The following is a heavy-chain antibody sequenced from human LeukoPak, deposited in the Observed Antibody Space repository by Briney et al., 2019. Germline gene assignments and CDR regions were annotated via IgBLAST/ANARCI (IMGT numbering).Heavy chain of an antibody. CDR2: IYSGGST. Sequence: PGGSLRLSCAASGFTFSSYAMSWVRQAPGKGLEWVSVIYSGGSTYYADSVKGRFTISRDNSKNTLYLQMNSLRAEDTAVYYCASLWFGGSMDVWGKGTTVTISS. J-gene: IGHJ6*03. CDR3: ASLWFGGSMDV. CDR1: GFTFSSYA. D-gene: IGHD3-10*01. V-gene: IGHV3-53*01.